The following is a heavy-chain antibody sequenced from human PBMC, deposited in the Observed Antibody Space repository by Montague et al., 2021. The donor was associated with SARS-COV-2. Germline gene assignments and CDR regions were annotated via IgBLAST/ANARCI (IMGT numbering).Heavy chain of an antibody. CDR1: SGSVSCDY. J-gene: IGHJ4*02. CDR2: IYSSGST. CDR3: ARTGDAYTRYYFDY. D-gene: IGHD5-24*01. Sequence: SETLSLTCSVSSGSVSCDYWSWIRQPPGKGLEWIGYIYSSGSTSYNPSLKSRVTISIDTSKNQFSLRLSSVTAADTAVYYCARTGDAYTRYYFDYWGQGTLVTVSS. V-gene: IGHV4-59*02.